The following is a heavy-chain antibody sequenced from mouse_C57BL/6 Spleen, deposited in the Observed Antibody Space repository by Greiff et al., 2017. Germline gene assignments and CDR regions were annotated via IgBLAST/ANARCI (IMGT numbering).Heavy chain of an antibody. CDR1: GYTFTDYN. J-gene: IGHJ3*01. Sequence: VQLQQSGPELVKPGASVKMSCKASGYTFTDYNMHWVKQSHGKSLEWIGYINPNNGGTSYNQKFKGKATLTVNKSSSTAYMELRSLTSEDSAVYYCARPNYYDYDVSFAYWGQGTLVTVSA. CDR2: INPNNGGT. CDR3: ARPNYYDYDVSFAY. D-gene: IGHD2-4*01. V-gene: IGHV1-22*01.